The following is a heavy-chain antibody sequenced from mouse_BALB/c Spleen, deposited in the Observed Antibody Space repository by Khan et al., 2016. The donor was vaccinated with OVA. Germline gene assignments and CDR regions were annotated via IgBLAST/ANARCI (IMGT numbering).Heavy chain of an antibody. CDR3: SRSRANYLLDH. CDR1: RYTFTDYG. V-gene: IGHV9-1*02. CDR2: FSTGNGKR. J-gene: IGHJ2*01. D-gene: IGHD1-3*01. Sequence: QIQLVQSGPELKKPGETVKISCKASRYTFTDYGMKWVKQAPGKGLEWMGGFSTGNGKRTYAEEFKGRFAFSLETSATTVYLQISNLKNEDMAASDCSRSRANYLLDHWGQGSTLTVSS.